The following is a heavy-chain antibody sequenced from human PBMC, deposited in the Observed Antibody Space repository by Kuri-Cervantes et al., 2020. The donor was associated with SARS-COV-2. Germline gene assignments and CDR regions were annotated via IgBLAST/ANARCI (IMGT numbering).Heavy chain of an antibody. J-gene: IGHJ4*02. CDR1: GFTFSNYG. V-gene: IGHV3-30*03. D-gene: IGHD1-26*01. CDR3: ARAFLRGGSDY. Sequence: GGSLRLSCAASGFTFSNYGIHWVRQAPGKGLEWVAVISYDGGNEYYADSVKGRFTISRDNSKNTLYLQMNSLRPEDTAVYYCARAFLRGGSDYWGQGTLVTVSS. CDR2: ISYDGGNE.